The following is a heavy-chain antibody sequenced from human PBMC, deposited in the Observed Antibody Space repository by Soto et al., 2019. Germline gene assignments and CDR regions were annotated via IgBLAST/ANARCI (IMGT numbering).Heavy chain of an antibody. CDR1: GGSFSGYY. J-gene: IGHJ5*02. CDR2: INHSGST. Sequence: NPXESLSLTCAVYGGSFSGYYWSWIRQPPGKGLEWIGEINHSGSTNYNPSLKSRVTISVDTSKNQFSLKLSSVTAADTAVYYCARGPGGYSYGYFKGNAAAGTRSFDPWGQGTLVTVSS. D-gene: IGHD5-18*01. V-gene: IGHV4-34*01. CDR3: ARGPGGYSYGYFKGNAAAGTRSFDP.